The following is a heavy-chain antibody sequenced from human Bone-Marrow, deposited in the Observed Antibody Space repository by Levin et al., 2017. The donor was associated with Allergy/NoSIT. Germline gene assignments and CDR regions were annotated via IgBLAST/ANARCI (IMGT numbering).Heavy chain of an antibody. Sequence: PGGSLRLSCVASGFTFSTYGMHWVRQAPGKGLEWVAVISYDGTKEYYADSVKGRVAISRDNSKNTLYLQINSLRADATAVYYCAKERGHYGSARMADVLDHWGQGTLVTVSS. CDR2: ISYDGTKE. V-gene: IGHV3-30*18. CDR3: AKERGHYGSARMADVLDH. CDR1: GFTFSTYG. J-gene: IGHJ4*02. D-gene: IGHD3-10*01.